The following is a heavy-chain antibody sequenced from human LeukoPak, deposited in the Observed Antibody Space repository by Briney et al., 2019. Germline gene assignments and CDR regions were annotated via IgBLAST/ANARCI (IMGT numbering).Heavy chain of an antibody. CDR2: INPSGRT. V-gene: IGHV4-34*01. CDR1: XXXXXDKX. Sequence: SXTXXLTXGXXXXXXXDKXWSWIRQPPGXGLEWIGEINPSGRTNYNPSLKSRVTMSIDTSKNQFSLKLSSVTAADTAVYYCARLSGYHFDYWGQGALVTVSS. D-gene: IGHD5-12*01. CDR3: ARLSGYHFDY. J-gene: IGHJ4*02.